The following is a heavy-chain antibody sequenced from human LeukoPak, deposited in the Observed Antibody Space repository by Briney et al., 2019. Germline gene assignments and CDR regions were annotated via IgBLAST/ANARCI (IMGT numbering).Heavy chain of an antibody. CDR1: GGSISSGGYY. CDR2: IYYGGST. D-gene: IGHD3-9*01. Sequence: PSETLSLTCTVSGGSISSGGYYWSWIRQHPGKGLEWIGYIYYGGSTYYNPSLKSRVTISVDTSKNQFSLKLSSVTAAGTAVYYCARVPGLTKSFDYWGQGTLVTVSS. J-gene: IGHJ4*02. CDR3: ARVPGLTKSFDY. V-gene: IGHV4-31*03.